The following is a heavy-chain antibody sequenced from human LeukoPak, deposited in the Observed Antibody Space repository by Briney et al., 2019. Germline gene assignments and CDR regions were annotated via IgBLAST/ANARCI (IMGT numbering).Heavy chain of an antibody. CDR1: GGSISSYY. Sequence: PSETLSLTCTVSGGSISSYYWSWIRQPPGKGLEWIGYICYSGSTNYNPSLKSRVTISVDTSKNQFSLKLSSVTAADTAVYYCARLDGYNIIFDYWGQGTLVTVSS. CDR2: ICYSGST. CDR3: ARLDGYNIIFDY. V-gene: IGHV4-59*01. D-gene: IGHD5-24*01. J-gene: IGHJ4*02.